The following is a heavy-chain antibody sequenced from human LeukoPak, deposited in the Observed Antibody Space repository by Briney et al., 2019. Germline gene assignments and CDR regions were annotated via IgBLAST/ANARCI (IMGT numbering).Heavy chain of an antibody. J-gene: IGHJ5*02. D-gene: IGHD1-1*01. CDR1: GFTFDDYG. V-gene: IGHV3-20*04. Sequence: GGSLRLSCAASGFTFDDYGMSWVRQAPGKGLEWVSGINWNGGSTGYADSVKGRFTISRDNAKNSLYPQMNSLRAEDTALYYCARDLTAGLNELSWFDPWGQGTLVTVSS. CDR3: ARDLTAGLNELSWFDP. CDR2: INWNGGST.